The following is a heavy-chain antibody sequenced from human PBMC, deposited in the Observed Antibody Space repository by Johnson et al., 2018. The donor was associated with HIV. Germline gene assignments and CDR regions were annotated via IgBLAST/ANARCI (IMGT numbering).Heavy chain of an antibody. D-gene: IGHD1-7*01. V-gene: IGHV3-13*01. J-gene: IGHJ3*01. CDR1: GFMFKDYG. CDR3: AREAGTTRSGCDV. CDR2: IGSAGDT. Sequence: EVQLVESGGGVVRPGGSLRLSCAASGFMFKDYGVSWVRLDPGKGLEWVSTIGSAGDTYYPASVKGRFTVSRENAKHSLYLQMNSLRAGDTAVYYCAREAGTTRSGCDVWGQGTVVTVSS.